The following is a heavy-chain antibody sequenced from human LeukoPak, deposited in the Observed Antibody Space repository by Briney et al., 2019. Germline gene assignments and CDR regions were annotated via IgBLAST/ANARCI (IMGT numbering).Heavy chain of an antibody. D-gene: IGHD3-9*01. CDR2: IYPGDSDT. J-gene: IGHJ6*02. CDR3: ARVGRYFDWVDYYGMDV. Sequence: GESLKISCKGSGYSFTTYWIGWVRQMPGKGLEWMGIIYPGDSDTRYSPSFQGQVTISADKSISTAYLQWSSLKASDTAMYYCARVGRYFDWVDYYGMDVWGQGTTVTVSS. CDR1: GYSFTTYW. V-gene: IGHV5-51*01.